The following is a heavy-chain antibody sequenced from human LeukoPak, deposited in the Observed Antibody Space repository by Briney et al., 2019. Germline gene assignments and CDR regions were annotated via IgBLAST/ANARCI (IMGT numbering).Heavy chain of an antibody. CDR2: ISGSGGST. J-gene: IGHJ5*02. CDR1: GFTFSSYA. V-gene: IGHV3-23*01. D-gene: IGHD2-2*02. Sequence: GSLRLSCAASGFTFSSYAMSWVRQAPGKGLEWVSAISGSGGSTYYADSVKGRFTISRDNSKNTLYLQMNSLRAEDTAVYYCAKEHIVVVPAAIGKARFDPWGQGTLVTVSS. CDR3: AKEHIVVVPAAIGKARFDP.